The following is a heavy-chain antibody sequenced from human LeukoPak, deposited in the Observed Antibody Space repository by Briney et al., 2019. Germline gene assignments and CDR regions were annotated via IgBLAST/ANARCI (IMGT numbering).Heavy chain of an antibody. CDR1: GGTFSSYD. D-gene: IGHD3-22*01. V-gene: IGHV1-69*13. CDR3: AKAVVPVISQHYFDY. J-gene: IGHJ4*02. Sequence: ASVKVSCKASGGTFSSYDIRWVRQAPGQGLEWMGGIIPVFDTANYAQKFQGRVTIAADESTNTAYMELSSLRFEDTAVYYCAKAVVPVISQHYFDYWGQGTLVTVSS. CDR2: IIPVFDTA.